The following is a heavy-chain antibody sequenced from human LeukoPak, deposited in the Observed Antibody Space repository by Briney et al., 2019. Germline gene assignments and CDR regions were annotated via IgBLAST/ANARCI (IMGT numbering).Heavy chain of an antibody. CDR3: ATVGYCSGGSCYGNWFDP. CDR1: GYTLTELS. Sequence: EASVKVSCKVSGYTLTELSMHWVRQAPGKGLEWMGGFDPEDGETIYAQKFQGRVTMTEDTSTDTAYMELSSLRSEDTAVYYCATVGYCSGGSCYGNWFDPWGQGTLVTVSS. D-gene: IGHD2-15*01. CDR2: FDPEDGET. V-gene: IGHV1-24*01. J-gene: IGHJ5*02.